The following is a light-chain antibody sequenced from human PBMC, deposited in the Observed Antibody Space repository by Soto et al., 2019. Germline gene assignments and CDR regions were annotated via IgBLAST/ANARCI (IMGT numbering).Light chain of an antibody. CDR1: QSGSSSY. J-gene: IGKJ4*01. CDR2: GAS. CDR3: PQYGSFPLP. Sequence: EIVLTQSPGTLSLSPGQRATLSCRASQSGSSSYLAWYQHKPGQAPRLLISGASSSATGLTDRFSGSVSGSDFTLKISRLEPEDFAVYYCPQYGSFPLPCGGGTKVEIK. V-gene: IGKV3-20*01.